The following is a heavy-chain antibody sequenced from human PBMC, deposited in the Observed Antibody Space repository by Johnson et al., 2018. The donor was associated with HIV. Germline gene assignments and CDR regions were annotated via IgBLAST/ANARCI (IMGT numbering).Heavy chain of an antibody. V-gene: IGHV3-15*01. CDR2: IKSKTDGGTT. D-gene: IGHD2-21*02. CDR3: AKDIGGDPNDAFDI. CDR1: GFTFSNAW. J-gene: IGHJ3*02. Sequence: VQLVESGGGLVKPGGSLRLSCAASGFTFSNAWMSWVRQAPGKGLEWVGRIKSKTDGGTTDYAAPVKGRFTISRDDSKNTLYLQMNSLKTEDTAVYYCAKDIGGDPNDAFDIWGQGTMVTVSS.